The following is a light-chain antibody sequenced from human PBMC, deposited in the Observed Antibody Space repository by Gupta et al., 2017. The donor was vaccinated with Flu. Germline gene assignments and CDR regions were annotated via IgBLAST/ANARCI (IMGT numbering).Light chain of an antibody. CDR3: QAWDRNTDYV. V-gene: IGLV3-1*01. CDR2: QDG. Sequence: PGKTANINCSGDNLGNKYACWYQQKAGQSPVLVIYQDGKRPSGIPERFSGSSSGNTATLTITGTQAVDEADYYCQAWDRNTDYVFGAGTKVTVL. CDR1: NLGNKY. J-gene: IGLJ1*01.